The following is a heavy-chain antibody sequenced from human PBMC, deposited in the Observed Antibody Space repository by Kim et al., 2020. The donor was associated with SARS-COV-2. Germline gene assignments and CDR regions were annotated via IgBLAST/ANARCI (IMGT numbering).Heavy chain of an antibody. CDR3: ARSGYSNNFFDH. D-gene: IGHD4-4*01. J-gene: IGHJ4*02. Sequence: EYSISVKSRIIVSSDTSKNQFSLQLNSVSPEDTAVYYCARSGYSNNFFDHWGQGTLVTVSS. V-gene: IGHV6-1*01.